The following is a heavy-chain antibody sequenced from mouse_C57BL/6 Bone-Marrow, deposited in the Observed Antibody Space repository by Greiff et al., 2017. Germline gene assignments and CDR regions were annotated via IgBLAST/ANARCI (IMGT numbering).Heavy chain of an antibody. V-gene: IGHV1-82*01. Sequence: QVQLQQSGPELVKPGASVKISCKASGYAFSSSWMNWVKQRPGKGLEWIGRIYPGDGDTNYNGKFKGKATLTADKSSSTAYMQLSSLTSEDSAVXFCARSHYYGSSHWYFDVWGTGTTVTVSS. CDR3: ARSHYYGSSHWYFDV. CDR2: IYPGDGDT. CDR1: GYAFSSSW. J-gene: IGHJ1*03. D-gene: IGHD1-1*01.